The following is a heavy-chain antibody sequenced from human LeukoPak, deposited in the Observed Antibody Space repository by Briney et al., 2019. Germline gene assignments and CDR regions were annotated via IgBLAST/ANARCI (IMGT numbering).Heavy chain of an antibody. Sequence: SETLSLTCTVSGGSISSYYWSWIRQPAAKGLEWIGRIYSSGTTTYNPSFKSRVTMSLDTSNNQLSLKLTSVTAADTAVYYCARVSPIPAAGSSYYFAMDVWGQGTAVTVSS. D-gene: IGHD6-13*01. CDR1: GGSISSYY. CDR2: IYSSGTT. V-gene: IGHV4-4*07. CDR3: ARVSPIPAAGSSYYFAMDV. J-gene: IGHJ6*02.